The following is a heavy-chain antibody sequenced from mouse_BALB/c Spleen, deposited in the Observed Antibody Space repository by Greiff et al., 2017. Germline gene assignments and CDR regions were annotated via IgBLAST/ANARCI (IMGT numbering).Heavy chain of an antibody. CDR1: GYSFTSYW. CDR3: ARSGSSFAMDY. J-gene: IGHJ4*01. D-gene: IGHD1-1*01. V-gene: IGHV1S126*01. Sequence: QVQLQQSGPQLVRPGASVKISCKASGYSFTSYWMHWVKQRPGQGLEWIGMIDPSDSETRLNQKFKDKATLTVDKSSSTAYMQLSSPTSEDSAVYYCARSGSSFAMDYWGQGTSVTVSS. CDR2: IDPSDSET.